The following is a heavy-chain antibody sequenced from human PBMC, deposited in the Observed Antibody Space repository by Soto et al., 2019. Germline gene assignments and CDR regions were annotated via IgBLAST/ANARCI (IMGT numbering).Heavy chain of an antibody. CDR3: ESEGSDYVGY. J-gene: IGHJ4*02. Sequence: QMQLVQSGPEVKKPGTSVKVSCKASGFTFTSSAVQWVRQARGQRLEWIGWIVVGSGNTNYAQKFQERVTITRDMSTSSAYMELSSQRSEDTSVYYCESEGSDYVGYWGQGTLVTVSS. D-gene: IGHD3-10*01. CDR2: IVVGSGNT. V-gene: IGHV1-58*01. CDR1: GFTFTSSA.